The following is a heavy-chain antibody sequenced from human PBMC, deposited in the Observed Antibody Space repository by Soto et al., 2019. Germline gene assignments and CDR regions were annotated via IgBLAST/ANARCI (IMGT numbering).Heavy chain of an antibody. J-gene: IGHJ4*02. CDR2: INHSGST. V-gene: IGHV4-34*01. D-gene: IGHD2-8*01. CDR3: ARTGMALVYGTRSNYHFGC. CDR1: GGSFSGYY. Sequence: PSETLSLTCAVYGGSFSGYYWSWIRQPPGKGLEWIGEINHSGSTNYNPALKSRVTISVDTSKNQFSLNLNSVTAADTAVYYCARTGMALVYGTRSNYHFGCWGQGTLVTVSS.